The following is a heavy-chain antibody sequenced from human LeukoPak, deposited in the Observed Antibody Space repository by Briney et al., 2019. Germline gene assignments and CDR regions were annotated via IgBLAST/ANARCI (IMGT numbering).Heavy chain of an antibody. V-gene: IGHV3-30-3*01. CDR2: ISYDGSNK. CDR3: ARDQAEQWLVLDV. CDR1: GFTFSSYA. J-gene: IGHJ6*02. D-gene: IGHD6-19*01. Sequence: PGGSLRLSCAAYGFTFSSYAMHWVRQAPGKGLEWVAVISYDGSNKYYADSVKGRFTISRDNSKNTLYLQMNSLRAEDTAVYYCARDQAEQWLVLDVWGQGTTVTVSS.